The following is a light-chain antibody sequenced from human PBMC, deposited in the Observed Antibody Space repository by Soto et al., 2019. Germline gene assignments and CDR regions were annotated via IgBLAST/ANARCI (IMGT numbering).Light chain of an antibody. CDR2: DTS. V-gene: IGKV3-20*01. J-gene: IGKJ2*01. CDR1: QSVSNTY. CDR3: QQYGSSLYP. Sequence: EIVLTQSPGTLSLSPGERATLSCRASQSVSNTYSAWYQQKPGQAPRLLIYDTSIRATGISDRFSGSGSGTDFTLTISRLEPEDFAVYYCQQYGSSLYPFGQGTKLEIK.